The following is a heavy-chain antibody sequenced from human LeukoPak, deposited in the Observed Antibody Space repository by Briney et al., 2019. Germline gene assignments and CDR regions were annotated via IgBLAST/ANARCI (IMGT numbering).Heavy chain of an antibody. CDR2: INHSGST. Sequence: SETLSLTCAVYGGSFSGYYWSWIRQPPGKGLEWIGEINHSGSTNYNPSLKSRVTISVDTSKNQFSLQLNSVTPEDTVVYYCARTWELPTPPPHTHSTHAFDIWGQGTMVTVSS. V-gene: IGHV4-34*01. J-gene: IGHJ3*02. CDR1: GGSFSGYY. CDR3: ARTWELPTPPPHTHSTHAFDI. D-gene: IGHD1-26*01.